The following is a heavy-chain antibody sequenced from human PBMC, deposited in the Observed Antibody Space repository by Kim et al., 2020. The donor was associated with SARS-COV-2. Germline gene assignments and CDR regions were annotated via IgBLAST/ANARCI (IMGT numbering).Heavy chain of an antibody. Sequence: GGSLRLSCAASGFTFSSYAMSRVRQAPGKGLEWVSAISGSGGSTYYADSVKGRFTIFRDNSKNTLYLQMNSLRAEDTAVYYCAKDLPKTYYYDSSGYHAAFDIWGQGTMVTVSS. CDR3: AKDLPKTYYYDSSGYHAAFDI. D-gene: IGHD3-22*01. V-gene: IGHV3-23*01. J-gene: IGHJ3*02. CDR2: ISGSGGST. CDR1: GFTFSSYA.